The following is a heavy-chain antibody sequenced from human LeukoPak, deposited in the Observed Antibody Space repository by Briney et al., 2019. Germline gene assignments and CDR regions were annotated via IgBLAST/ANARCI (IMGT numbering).Heavy chain of an antibody. CDR2: INPNSGGT. CDR3: ASTVVTPYYYYYGMDV. D-gene: IGHD4-23*01. CDR1: GGTFSSYA. J-gene: IGHJ6*02. V-gene: IGHV1-2*02. Sequence: ASVKVSCKASGGTFSSYAISWVRQAPGQGLEWMGWINPNSGGTNYAQKFQGRVTMTRDTSISTAYMELSRLRSDDTAVYYCASTVVTPYYYYYGMDVWGQGTTVTVSS.